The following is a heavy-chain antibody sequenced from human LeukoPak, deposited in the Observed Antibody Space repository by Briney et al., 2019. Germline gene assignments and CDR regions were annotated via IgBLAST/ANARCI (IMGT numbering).Heavy chain of an antibody. V-gene: IGHV1-69*04. J-gene: IGHJ4*02. CDR3: AREVGYGSGSYEDY. D-gene: IGHD3-10*01. CDR1: GGTFSRYA. Sequence: SVKVSCKASGGTFSRYAISWVRQAPGQGLEWMGRIIPILGIANYAQKFQGRVTITADKSTSTAYMELSSLRSEDTAVYYCAREVGYGSGSYEDYWGQGTLVTVSS. CDR2: IIPILGIA.